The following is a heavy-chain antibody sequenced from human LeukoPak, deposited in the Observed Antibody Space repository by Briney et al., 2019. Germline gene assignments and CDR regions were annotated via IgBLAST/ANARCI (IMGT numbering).Heavy chain of an antibody. D-gene: IGHD6-6*01. Sequence: GGSLRLSCAASGFTFSSYSMNWVRQAPGKGLEWASYIGPSSIPISYADSVRGRFTISRDNAKNSLYLEMNSLRAEDTAVYYRAKSPGESSSSIYFQHWGQGTLVTVSS. V-gene: IGHV3-48*01. CDR3: AKSPGESSSSIYFQH. CDR1: GFTFSSYS. CDR2: IGPSSIPI. J-gene: IGHJ1*01.